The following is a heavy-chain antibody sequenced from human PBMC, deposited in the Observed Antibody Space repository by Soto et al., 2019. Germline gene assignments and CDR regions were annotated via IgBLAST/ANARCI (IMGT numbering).Heavy chain of an antibody. CDR3: ARGQRFSDWFDP. J-gene: IGHJ5*02. V-gene: IGHV4-4*07. Sequence: SETLSLTCTVTGGAISGYYWTWIRQSDGEGLEWIGRIYSSGSTNYNPSLKSRVTISLDTSMNYFSLRLSSVTAAGTAVYYCARGQRFSDWFDPWGQGTLVTVSS. CDR1: GGAISGYY. CDR2: IYSSGST. D-gene: IGHD3-3*01.